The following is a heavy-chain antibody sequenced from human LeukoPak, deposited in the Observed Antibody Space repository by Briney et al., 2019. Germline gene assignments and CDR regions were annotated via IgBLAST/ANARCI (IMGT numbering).Heavy chain of an antibody. V-gene: IGHV4-59*01. D-gene: IGHD4-17*01. CDR1: GGSINNYY. CDR3: ARGGDYGALRYFDC. Sequence: PSETLSLTCTVSGGSINNYYWSWIRQPPGKGLEWIGYIYYRGSTNYNPSLKSRVTFSVDTSKNQFSLKLNSVTAADTAVYYCARGGDYGALRYFDCWGQAPPVTVSS. CDR2: IYYRGST. J-gene: IGHJ4*02.